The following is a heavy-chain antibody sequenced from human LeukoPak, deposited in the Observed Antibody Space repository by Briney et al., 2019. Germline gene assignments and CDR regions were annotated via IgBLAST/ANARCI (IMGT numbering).Heavy chain of an antibody. CDR3: ARSLIRPYFDY. Sequence: PGGSLRLSCTVSGLTFGTYTMNWIRQAPGKGLGWVAAISFDGSDRFYADSVKGRFTVSRDNSKNTLFLEMESLRADDSAIYFCARSLIRPYFDYWGQGTLLTVSS. J-gene: IGHJ4*02. V-gene: IGHV3-30*04. CDR1: GLTFGTYT. D-gene: IGHD6-6*01. CDR2: ISFDGSDR.